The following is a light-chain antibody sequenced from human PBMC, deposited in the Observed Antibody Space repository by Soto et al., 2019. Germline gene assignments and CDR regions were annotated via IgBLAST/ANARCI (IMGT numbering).Light chain of an antibody. V-gene: IGKV3-20*01. CDR2: GAS. CDR3: QQYGSAPALT. Sequence: EIVLTQAPGTLSLSPGERATLSCRASQSVSSSYLAWYQQKPVQAPRLLIYGASSRATGIPDRFSGSGSGTYFTLTISRLEPEDFAVYYCQQYGSAPALTFGGGTKVEIK. J-gene: IGKJ4*01. CDR1: QSVSSSY.